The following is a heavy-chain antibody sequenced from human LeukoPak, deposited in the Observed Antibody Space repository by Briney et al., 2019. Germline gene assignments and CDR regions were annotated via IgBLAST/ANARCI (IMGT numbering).Heavy chain of an antibody. CDR1: GFTFSSYA. J-gene: IGHJ4*02. Sequence: GGSLRLSCAASGFTFSSYAMHWVRQAPGKGPEWVAVISYDGSNKYYADSVKGRFTISRDNSKNTLYLQMNSLRAEDTAVYYCARSSMVRGVYWGQGTLVTVSS. CDR3: ARSSMVRGVY. D-gene: IGHD3-10*01. CDR2: ISYDGSNK. V-gene: IGHV3-30-3*01.